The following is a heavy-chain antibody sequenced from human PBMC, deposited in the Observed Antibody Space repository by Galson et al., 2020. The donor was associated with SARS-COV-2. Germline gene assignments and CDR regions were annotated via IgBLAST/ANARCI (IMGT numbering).Heavy chain of an antibody. CDR1: GGSFSGYS. CDR2: VNFGGDT. V-gene: IGHV4-34*01. CDR3: ARGRQGVVPSPVLGLGPFYSYYYMDV. J-gene: IGHJ6*03. Sequence: SETLSLTCAVYGGSFSGYSWTWVRQAPGKGLEWIGEVNFGGDTNYSPSLRSRVILSVDTSRNQFSLKLTSVSAADTALYFCARGRQGVVPSPVLGLGPFYSYYYMDVWGKGTTVIVSS. D-gene: IGHD3-16*01.